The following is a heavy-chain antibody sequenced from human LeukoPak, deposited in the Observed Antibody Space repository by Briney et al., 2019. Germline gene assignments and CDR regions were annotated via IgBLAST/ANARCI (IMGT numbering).Heavy chain of an antibody. Sequence: GGSLRLSCVVSGFIFRDYAMSWVRQAPGEGLEWVAGISDNGGGPYYADSLKGRFTISRDNSKNILYLQMNSLRAKDTAVYYCAKEIGRLGVPLYDYWGRGTLVTASS. CDR3: AKEIGRLGVPLYDY. V-gene: IGHV3-23*01. CDR1: GFIFRDYA. D-gene: IGHD3/OR15-3a*01. CDR2: ISDNGGGP. J-gene: IGHJ4*02.